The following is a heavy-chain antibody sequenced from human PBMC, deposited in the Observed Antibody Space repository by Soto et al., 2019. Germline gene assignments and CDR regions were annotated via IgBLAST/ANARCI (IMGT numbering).Heavy chain of an antibody. CDR3: AKEGATARPLDY. Sequence: QVQLVESGGGVVQPGRSLRLSCAASGFTFSNYGMHWVRQAPGKGLEWVAGMSYDGSKIYYTDSVKGRFTISRDNSKNTLYLQIDRLRLEDTAVYYCAKEGATARPLDYWGQGTLATVSS. J-gene: IGHJ4*02. CDR2: MSYDGSKI. V-gene: IGHV3-30*18. D-gene: IGHD3-16*01. CDR1: GFTFSNYG.